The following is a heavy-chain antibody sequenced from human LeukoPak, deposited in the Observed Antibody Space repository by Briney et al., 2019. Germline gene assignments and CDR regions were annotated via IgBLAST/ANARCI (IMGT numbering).Heavy chain of an antibody. CDR2: INQDGCER. J-gene: IGHJ3*02. V-gene: IGHV3-7*01. CDR3: ARDSEYSSSFAFDI. D-gene: IGHD6-13*01. CDR1: GFTLSSHW. Sequence: GGSLRLSCAASGFTLSSHWMTWVRQAPGKGLEWVANINQDGCERYYVDSLKGRFTISRDNAKNSLYLQMNSLRAEDTAVYYCARDSEYSSSFAFDIWGQGTMVTVSS.